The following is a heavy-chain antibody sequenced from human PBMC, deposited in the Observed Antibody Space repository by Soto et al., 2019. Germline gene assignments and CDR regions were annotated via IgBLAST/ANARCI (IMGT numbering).Heavy chain of an antibody. D-gene: IGHD3-10*01. V-gene: IGHV1-69*01. CDR2: IMPIIGTA. CDR3: ARDLEFRDGNISHLDY. Sequence: QVQLVQSGAEVKKPGSSVKVSCKASGGTFSSHVFNWVRQAPGQGLEWLGGIMPIIGTANYAQKFQGRVTITADESTITAYMELSSLRSEDTAVYYCARDLEFRDGNISHLDYWRQGTLVTVSS. CDR1: GGTFSSHV. J-gene: IGHJ4*02.